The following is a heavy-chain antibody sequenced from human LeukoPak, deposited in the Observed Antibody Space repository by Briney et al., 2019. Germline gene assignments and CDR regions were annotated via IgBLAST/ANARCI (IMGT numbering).Heavy chain of an antibody. J-gene: IGHJ4*02. Sequence: SETLSLTCTVSGGSISSYYWSWIRQPPGKGLEWIGYIYYSGSTNYNPSLKSRVTISVDTSKNQFSLKLSSVTAADTAVYYCSREAFSGCYNPRFDYWGQGTLVTVCS. D-gene: IGHD1-26*01. CDR3: SREAFSGCYNPRFDY. CDR2: IYYSGST. V-gene: IGHV4-59*01. CDR1: GGSISSYY.